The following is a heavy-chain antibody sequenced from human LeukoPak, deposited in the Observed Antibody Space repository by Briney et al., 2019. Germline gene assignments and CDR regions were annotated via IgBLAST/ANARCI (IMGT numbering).Heavy chain of an antibody. D-gene: IGHD6-13*01. V-gene: IGHV4-59*08. CDR3: ARTYSSSWIDH. Sequence: SETQSLTCTVSGGSISSYYWSWIRQPPGKGLEWIGYIYYSGSTNYNPSLKSRVTISVDTSKNQFSLKLSSVTAADTAVYYCARTYSSSWIDHWGEGTLVTVSS. J-gene: IGHJ4*02. CDR1: GGSISSYY. CDR2: IYYSGST.